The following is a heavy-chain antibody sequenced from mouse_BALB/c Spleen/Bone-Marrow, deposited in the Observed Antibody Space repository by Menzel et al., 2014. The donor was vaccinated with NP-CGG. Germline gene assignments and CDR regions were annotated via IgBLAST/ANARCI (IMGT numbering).Heavy chain of an antibody. J-gene: IGHJ4*01. Sequence: DLVKPGASVKLSCKASGYTFXSYWINWIKQRPGQGLEWIGRIAPGSGSTYYNEMFKGKATLTVDTSSSTAYIQLSSLSSEDSAVYFCARESYSYESYAMDYWGQGTSVTVSS. D-gene: IGHD1-1*01. CDR1: GYTFXSYW. CDR3: ARESYSYESYAMDY. V-gene: IGHV1S41*01. CDR2: IAPGSGST.